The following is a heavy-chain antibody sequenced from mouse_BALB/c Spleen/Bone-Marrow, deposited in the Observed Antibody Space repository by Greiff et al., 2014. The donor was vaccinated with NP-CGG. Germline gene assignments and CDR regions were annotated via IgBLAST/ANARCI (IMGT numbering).Heavy chain of an antibody. Sequence: QVTLKESGAELMKPGASVKISCKATGYTFSTYWIEWVKQRPGHGLEWIGEILPGRGSTNYNEKFKGKATFTADTSSNTAYMQLSSLTSEDSAVYYCARRLLYYFDYWGQGTTLTVSS. CDR1: GYTFSTYW. CDR3: ARRLLYYFDY. V-gene: IGHV1-9*01. J-gene: IGHJ2*01. CDR2: ILPGRGST. D-gene: IGHD1-2*01.